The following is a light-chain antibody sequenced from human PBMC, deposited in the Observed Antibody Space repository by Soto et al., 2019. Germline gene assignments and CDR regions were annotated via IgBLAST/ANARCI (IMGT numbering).Light chain of an antibody. Sequence: DIQMTQSPSTLSASVGDRVTITCRASQSISSWLAWYQQKPGKAPKLLIYKASSLESGVPSRFSGSGSGTEFTLTISSLQPDDFATYYCQQYNTYSGTSGPGTKVDIK. V-gene: IGKV1-5*03. J-gene: IGKJ3*01. CDR3: QQYNTYSGT. CDR1: QSISSW. CDR2: KAS.